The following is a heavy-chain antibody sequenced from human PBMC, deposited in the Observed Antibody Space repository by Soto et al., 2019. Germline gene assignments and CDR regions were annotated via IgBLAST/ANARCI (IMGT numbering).Heavy chain of an antibody. CDR3: ARSVSVRSSGWYNFSSWFDP. V-gene: IGHV6-1*01. CDR1: GDSVSSNSAA. Sequence: SQTLSLTCAISGDSVSSNSAAWNWIRQSPSRGLEWLGRTYYRSKWYNDYAVSVKSRITINPDTSKNQFSLQLNSVTPEDTAVYYCARSVSVRSSGWYNFSSWFDPWGQATLVTVSS. CDR2: TYYRSKWYN. J-gene: IGHJ5*02. D-gene: IGHD6-19*01.